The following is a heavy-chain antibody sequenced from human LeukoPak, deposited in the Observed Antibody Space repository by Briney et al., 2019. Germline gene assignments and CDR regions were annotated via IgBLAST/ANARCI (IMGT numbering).Heavy chain of an antibody. D-gene: IGHD2/OR15-2a*01. V-gene: IGHV3-21*01. CDR1: GFTFSTYS. J-gene: IGHJ3*02. CDR2: ISSSSTYI. Sequence: GGSLRLSCAASGFTFSTYSMNWVRQAPGKGLEWVSSISSSSTYIYYADSVKGRFTISRDNAKNSLYLQMNSLRAEDSAVYYCARALESGGAFNIWGQGTMVTVFS. CDR3: ARALESGGAFNI.